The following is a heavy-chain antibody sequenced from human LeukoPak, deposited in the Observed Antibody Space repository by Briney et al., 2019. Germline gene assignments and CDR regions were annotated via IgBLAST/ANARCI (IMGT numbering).Heavy chain of an antibody. CDR1: GFTFSSYA. CDR3: VKGTYSSSWYVEYFQH. J-gene: IGHJ1*01. Sequence: PGGSLRLSCSASGFTFSSYAMHWVRQAPGKGLEYVSAISSNGGSTYYADSVKGRFTISRDNSKNTLYLQMSSLRAEDTAVYYCVKGTYSSSWYVEYFQHWGQGTLVTVSS. D-gene: IGHD6-13*01. V-gene: IGHV3-64D*06. CDR2: ISSNGGST.